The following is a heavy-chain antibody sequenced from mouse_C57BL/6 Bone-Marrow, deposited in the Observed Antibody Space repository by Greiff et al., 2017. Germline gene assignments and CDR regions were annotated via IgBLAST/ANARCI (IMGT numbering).Heavy chain of an antibody. CDR3: ARNGSSSYFDY. V-gene: IGHV5-17*01. D-gene: IGHD1-1*01. CDR2: ISSGSSTI. J-gene: IGHJ2*01. Sequence: EVMLVESGGGLVKPGGSLKLSCAASGFTFSDYGMHWVRQAPEKGLEWVAYISSGSSTIYYADTVKGRFPISRDNAKNTLFLQMTSLRSEDTAMYYCARNGSSSYFDYWGQGTTLTVSS. CDR1: GFTFSDYG.